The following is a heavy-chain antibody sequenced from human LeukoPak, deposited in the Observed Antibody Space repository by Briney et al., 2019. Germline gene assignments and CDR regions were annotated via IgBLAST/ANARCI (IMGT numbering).Heavy chain of an antibody. D-gene: IGHD3-10*01. CDR3: ARQLSEYSRSGSPFDY. CDR1: GYSFFDYW. CDR2: ISPGDSDT. Sequence: GESLKISCKGSGYSFFDYWIGWVRQMPGKGLDCMGIISPGDSDTRYSPSFEGQVTISADKSISTAYLQWTSLKASDTATYYCARQLSEYSRSGSPFDYWGQGSLVTVST. V-gene: IGHV5-51*01. J-gene: IGHJ4*02.